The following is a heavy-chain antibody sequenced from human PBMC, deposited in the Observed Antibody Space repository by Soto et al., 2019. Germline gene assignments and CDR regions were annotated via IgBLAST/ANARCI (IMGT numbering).Heavy chain of an antibody. CDR3: TTDPYSGYSGYDYVYYYGMDV. CDR2: IKSKTDGGTT. V-gene: IGHV3-15*01. Sequence: GGSLRLSCAASGFTFSNAWMSWVRQAPGKRLEWVGRIKSKTDGGTTDYAAPVKGRFTISRDDSKNTLYLQMNSLKTEDTAVYYCTTDPYSGYSGYDYVYYYGMDVWGQGTTVTV. CDR1: GFTFSNAW. J-gene: IGHJ6*02. D-gene: IGHD5-12*01.